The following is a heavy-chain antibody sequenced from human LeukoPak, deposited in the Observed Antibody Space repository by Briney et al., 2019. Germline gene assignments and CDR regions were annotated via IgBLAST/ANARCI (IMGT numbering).Heavy chain of an antibody. J-gene: IGHJ4*02. D-gene: IGHD3-10*01. CDR2: IYFTGST. CDR3: ARTTYGSGSQPFDY. CDR1: GGSISSYY. V-gene: IGHV4-59*01. Sequence: SETLSLTCTVSGGSISSYYWSWIRQPPGKGLEWIGYIYFTGSTTRNPSLKSRVTISVDTSKNQFSLKLSSVTAADTAVYYCARTTYGSGSQPFDYWGQGTLVTVSS.